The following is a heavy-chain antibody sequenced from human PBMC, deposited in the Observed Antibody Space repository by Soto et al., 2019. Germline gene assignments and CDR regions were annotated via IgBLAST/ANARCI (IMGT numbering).Heavy chain of an antibody. V-gene: IGHV1-69*13. CDR3: ATDRFFAP. Sequence: SLKVSCKASGYTFTGYYMHWVRQAPGQGLEWMGGIIPIFGAANYAQKFQGRVTITADESTSTAYMELSSLRSEDTAVYYCATDRFFAPWGQGTLVTGSS. CDR1: GYTFTGYY. CDR2: IIPIFGAA. J-gene: IGHJ5*02. D-gene: IGHD3-3*01.